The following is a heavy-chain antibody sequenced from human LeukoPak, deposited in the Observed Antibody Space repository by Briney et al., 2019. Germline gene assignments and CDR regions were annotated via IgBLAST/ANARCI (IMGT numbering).Heavy chain of an antibody. V-gene: IGHV3-74*03. J-gene: IGHJ6*03. Sequence: PGGSLRLSCAASGFAFSHYLMHWVCHAPGKGLVWVSRIQTDEKDTTYADSVKGRFTISRDNAKNTLYLQMDSLRVDEDTAVYYCARAAGNTYAMDVWRKGTTVTVSS. CDR2: IQTDEKDT. CDR1: GFAFSHYL. D-gene: IGHD2/OR15-2a*01. CDR3: ARAAGNTYAMDV.